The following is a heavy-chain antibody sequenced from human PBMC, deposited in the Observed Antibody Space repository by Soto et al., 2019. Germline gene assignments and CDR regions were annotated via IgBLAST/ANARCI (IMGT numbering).Heavy chain of an antibody. V-gene: IGHV3-9*01. Sequence: DVQLVESGGGLVQPGRSLRLSCAASGFTFDDYAMHWVRQAPGKGLEWVSGISWNSGSTGYTDSVKGRFTIPRDNAKNSLYLQMNSLRAEDPALYYCARGSWNDKYYFDYWGQGTLVTVSS. CDR2: ISWNSGST. CDR3: ARGSWNDKYYFDY. D-gene: IGHD1-1*01. CDR1: GFTFDDYA. J-gene: IGHJ4*02.